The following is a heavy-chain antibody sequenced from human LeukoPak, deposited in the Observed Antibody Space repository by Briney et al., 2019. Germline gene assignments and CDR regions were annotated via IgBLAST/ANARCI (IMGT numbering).Heavy chain of an antibody. V-gene: IGHV1-2*02. J-gene: IGHJ4*02. Sequence: ASVKVSCKASGYTFTGYYMHWVRQAPGQGLEWMGWINPNSGGTNYAQKFQGRVTMTRDTSISTAYMELSSLRSEDTAVYYCSSSGYSSNGYFDYWGQGTLVTVSS. D-gene: IGHD6-19*01. CDR3: SSSGYSSNGYFDY. CDR2: INPNSGGT. CDR1: GYTFTGYY.